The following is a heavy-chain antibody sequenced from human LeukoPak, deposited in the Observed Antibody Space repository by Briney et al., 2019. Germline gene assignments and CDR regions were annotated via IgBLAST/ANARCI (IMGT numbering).Heavy chain of an antibody. V-gene: IGHV1-2*02. CDR2: INPNSGGT. CDR3: ARDTPYSSGWYR. D-gene: IGHD6-19*01. CDR1: GYTFTGYY. J-gene: IGHJ5*02. Sequence: ASVKVSCKASGYTFTGYYMHWVRQAPGQGLEWMGWINPNSGGTNYAQKFQGRVTMTRDTSISTAYMELSRLRSDDTAVYYCARDTPYSSGWYRWGQGTLVTVSP.